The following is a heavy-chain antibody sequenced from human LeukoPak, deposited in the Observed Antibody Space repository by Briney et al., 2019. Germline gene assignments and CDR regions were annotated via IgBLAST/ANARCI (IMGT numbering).Heavy chain of an antibody. CDR2: INHSGST. CDR1: GGSFSGYY. CDR3: ARVQYSSSSRDY. Sequence: PSETLSLTCAVYGGSFSGYYWSWIRQPPGKGLEWIGEINHSGSTNYNPSLKSRVTISVDTSKNQFSLKLSSVTAADTAVYYRARVQYSSSSRDYWGQGTLVTVSS. J-gene: IGHJ4*02. V-gene: IGHV4-34*01. D-gene: IGHD6-6*01.